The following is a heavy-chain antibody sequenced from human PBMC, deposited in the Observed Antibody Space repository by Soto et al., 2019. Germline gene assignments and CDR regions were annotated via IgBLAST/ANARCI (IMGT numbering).Heavy chain of an antibody. Sequence: ASVKVSCKASGYSFSSYAVHWVRQAPGQRLEWMGWINAGNGNTKYSRRFQGRVTITRDTSASTAYMELSSLRSEDTAVYYCAGAPPGGWFDPWGQGTLVTVS. J-gene: IGHJ5*02. CDR1: GYSFSSYA. CDR2: INAGNGNT. CDR3: AGAPPGGWFDP. V-gene: IGHV1-3*01.